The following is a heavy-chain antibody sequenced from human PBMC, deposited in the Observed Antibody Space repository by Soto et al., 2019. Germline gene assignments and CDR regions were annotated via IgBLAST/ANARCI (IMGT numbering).Heavy chain of an antibody. CDR2: IYSTGTT. V-gene: IGHV3-53*01. D-gene: IGHD3-10*01. Sequence: GALRLSCAASGFTVGNNYMSWVRQAPGKGLEWVSLIYSTGTTKYADSVKGRFTVSRDNARNTLYLQMSSLRAEDTAVYYCAKDGRGSGSHYNSFGYWGQGTLVTVSS. CDR3: AKDGRGSGSHYNSFGY. CDR1: GFTVGNNY. J-gene: IGHJ4*02.